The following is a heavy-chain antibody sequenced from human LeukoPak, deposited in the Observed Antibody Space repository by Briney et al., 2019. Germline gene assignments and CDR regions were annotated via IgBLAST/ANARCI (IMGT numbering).Heavy chain of an antibody. J-gene: IGHJ3*02. V-gene: IGHV1-2*02. Sequence: ASVKVSCKGSGYTFTGYYMHWVRQAPGQGLEWMGWINPNSGGTNYAQKFQGRVTMTRDTSISTAYMELSRLRSDDTAVYYCARDPPIWGYDSSGGNAFDIWGQGTMVTVSS. CDR1: GYTFTGYY. D-gene: IGHD3-22*01. CDR3: ARDPPIWGYDSSGGNAFDI. CDR2: INPNSGGT.